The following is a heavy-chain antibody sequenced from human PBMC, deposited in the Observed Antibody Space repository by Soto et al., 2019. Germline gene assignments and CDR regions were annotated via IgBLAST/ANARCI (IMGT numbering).Heavy chain of an antibody. J-gene: IGHJ5*02. CDR3: AGTPLGGYFIPFNS. D-gene: IGHD2-21*02. CDR2: VYPRDSDT. V-gene: IGHV5-51*01. CDR1: GYIFIDYW. Sequence: PGESLKISCKASGYIFIDYWIGWVRQMPGKGLEWMGIVYPRDSDTRYSPSFQGQVTISADKSTSTAFLQWRSLKASDTALYYCAGTPLGGYFIPFNSWGQGTMVTVSS.